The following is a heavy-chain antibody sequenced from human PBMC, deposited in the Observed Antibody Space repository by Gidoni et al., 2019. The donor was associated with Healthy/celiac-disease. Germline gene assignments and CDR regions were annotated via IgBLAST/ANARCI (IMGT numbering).Heavy chain of an antibody. V-gene: IGHV3-30*18. CDR2: ISYDGSNK. CDR3: AKDQGYCSSTSCSLGYYYYYGMDV. J-gene: IGHJ6*02. Sequence: QVQLVESGGGVVQPGRSLRLPCAASGFPFIIYGIPWVRQAPGKGLEWVAVISYDGSNKYYADSVKGRFTISRDNSKNTLYLQMNSLRAEDTAVYYCAKDQGYCSSTSCSLGYYYYYGMDVWGQGTTVTVSS. CDR1: GFPFIIYG. D-gene: IGHD2-2*01.